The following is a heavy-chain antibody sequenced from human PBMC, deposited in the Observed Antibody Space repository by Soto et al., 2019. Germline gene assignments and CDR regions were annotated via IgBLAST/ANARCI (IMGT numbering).Heavy chain of an antibody. D-gene: IGHD3-16*02. CDR1: GYSFTNYW. CDR3: ARVHRGVVIPFYYYRMDV. J-gene: IGHJ6*02. CDR2: IYPGDSDT. V-gene: IGHV5-51*01. Sequence: ASLKISCEGSGYSFTNYWIGWMRQMPGKGLEWMGIIYPGDSDTRYSPSFQGQVTISADNSISTAYLQWSSLKASDTAMYYCARVHRGVVIPFYYYRMDVWGRGSSVTVS.